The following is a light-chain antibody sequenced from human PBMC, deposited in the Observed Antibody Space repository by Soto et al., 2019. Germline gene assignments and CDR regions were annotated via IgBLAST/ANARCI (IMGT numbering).Light chain of an antibody. Sequence: QSVLTQPPSASGTPGQRVTISCSGSTSNIGSKTVSWYQQLPGSAPRVLIYNNNQRPSGVPDRFSGSKSGTSASLAISGLRSEDEADYYCAAWDDSLSGWVFGGGTKLTVL. CDR1: TSNIGSKT. CDR3: AAWDDSLSGWV. CDR2: NNN. J-gene: IGLJ3*02. V-gene: IGLV1-44*01.